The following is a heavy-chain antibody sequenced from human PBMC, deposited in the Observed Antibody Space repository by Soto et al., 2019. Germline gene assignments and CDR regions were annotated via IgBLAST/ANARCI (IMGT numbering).Heavy chain of an antibody. J-gene: IGHJ6*02. D-gene: IGHD4-17*01. CDR1: GCSFPSYW. CDR3: ARQKPHYGDYYYYGMDV. V-gene: IGHV5-51*01. CDR2: IYPGDSDT. Sequence: GESLKISCKVSGCSFPSYWIGWVLQMPGKGLEWMGIIYPGDSDTRYSPSFQGQVTISADKYISTAYLQWSSLKASDTAMNNCARQKPHYGDYYYYGMDVWGQGTTVTVSS.